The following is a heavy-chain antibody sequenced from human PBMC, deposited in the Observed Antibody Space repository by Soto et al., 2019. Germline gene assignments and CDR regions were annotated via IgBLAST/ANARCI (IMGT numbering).Heavy chain of an antibody. D-gene: IGHD3-10*01. V-gene: IGHV3-23*01. Sequence: EVQSLESGGGLVQPGGSLRLSCAASGFTFSNYAMTWVRQAPGKGLEWVSTISGNTINTYYADSVKGRFTISRDNSKNTLYLQMNSLRAEDTALYYCAKKFYYGSGTYVYHFDYWGQGTLVTVSS. CDR3: AKKFYYGSGTYVYHFDY. J-gene: IGHJ4*02. CDR2: ISGNTINT. CDR1: GFTFSNYA.